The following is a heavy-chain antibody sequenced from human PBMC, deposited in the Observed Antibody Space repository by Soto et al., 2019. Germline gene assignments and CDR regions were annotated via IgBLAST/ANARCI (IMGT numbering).Heavy chain of an antibody. J-gene: IGHJ6*03. Sequence: ASVKVSCKASGYTFTSYGISWVRQAPGQGLEWMGWISAYNGNTNYAQKLQGRVTMTTDTSTSTAYMELRSLRSDDTAVYYCARDRVVVAATPPNYYMDVWGKGTTVTVSS. V-gene: IGHV1-18*01. CDR2: ISAYNGNT. CDR1: GYTFTSYG. CDR3: ARDRVVVAATPPNYYMDV. D-gene: IGHD2-15*01.